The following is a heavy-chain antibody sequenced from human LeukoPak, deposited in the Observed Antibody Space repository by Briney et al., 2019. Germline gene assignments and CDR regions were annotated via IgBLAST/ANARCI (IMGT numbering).Heavy chain of an antibody. Sequence: GGPLRLSCAASGFVFSTYWMTWVRQVPGKGLEWVANINLDGTEEHYVDSSLKGRFTISRDNAKNSLYLQMTSLRVEDTAVYYCASGRHDFLHWGQGTLVTVSS. CDR3: ASGRHDFLH. CDR1: GFVFSTYW. V-gene: IGHV3-7*01. D-gene: IGHD3/OR15-3a*01. CDR2: INLDGTEE. J-gene: IGHJ4*02.